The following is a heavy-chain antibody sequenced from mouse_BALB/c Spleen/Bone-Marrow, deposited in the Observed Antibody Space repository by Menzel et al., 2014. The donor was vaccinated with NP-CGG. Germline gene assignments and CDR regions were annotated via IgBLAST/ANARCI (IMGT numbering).Heavy chain of an antibody. V-gene: IGHV1-84*02. CDR3: ANLGRYAMDY. D-gene: IGHD3-1*01. Sequence: LVESGPELVKPGASVKISCKASGYTFXDYYINWVKQKPGQGLEWIGWIYPGSGNTKYNEKFKGKATLTVDTSSSTAYMQLSSLTSGDTAVYFCANLGRYAMDYWGQGTSVTVSS. J-gene: IGHJ4*01. CDR2: IYPGSGNT. CDR1: GYTFXDYY.